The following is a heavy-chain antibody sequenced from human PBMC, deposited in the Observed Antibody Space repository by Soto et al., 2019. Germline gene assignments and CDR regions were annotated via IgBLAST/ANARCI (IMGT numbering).Heavy chain of an antibody. V-gene: IGHV3-23*01. CDR2: ISGSGGST. Sequence: VQLLESGGGLVQPGGSLRLSCAASGFTFSSYAMSWVRQAPGKGLEWVSAISGSGGSTYYADSVKGRFTISRDNAKNTLYLQMNSLRAEDTAVYYGAKMFYGDYEYYFDYWGQGTLVTVSS. CDR1: GFTFSSYA. D-gene: IGHD4-17*01. J-gene: IGHJ4*02. CDR3: AKMFYGDYEYYFDY.